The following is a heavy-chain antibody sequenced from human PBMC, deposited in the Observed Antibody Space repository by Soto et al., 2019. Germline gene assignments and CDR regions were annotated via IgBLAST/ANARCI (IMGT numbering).Heavy chain of an antibody. CDR2: IVVGSGNT. Sequence: ASVKVSCKASGFTFTSSAMQWVRQARGQRLEWIGWIVVGSGNTNYAQKFQERVTITRDMSTSTAYMELSSLRSEDTAVYYCAAGRTGYSGQLSFYYYYMDVWGKGTTVTVSS. D-gene: IGHD5-12*01. CDR1: GFTFTSSA. CDR3: AAGRTGYSGQLSFYYYYMDV. V-gene: IGHV1-58*02. J-gene: IGHJ6*03.